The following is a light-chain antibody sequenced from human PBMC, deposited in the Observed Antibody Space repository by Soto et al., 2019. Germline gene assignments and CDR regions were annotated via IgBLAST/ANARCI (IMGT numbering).Light chain of an antibody. CDR1: ENIKNW. CDR3: QQYDVHPKT. V-gene: IGKV1-5*01. Sequence: DVQMTQSPSTLAASVGDRVTITCRASENIKNWLAWYQQTPGKAPKVLISDASRLETGVPSRFSGSGYGADFTLTITSRQTDDFGTYHCQQYDVHPKTFGQGTKVEVK. J-gene: IGKJ1*01. CDR2: DAS.